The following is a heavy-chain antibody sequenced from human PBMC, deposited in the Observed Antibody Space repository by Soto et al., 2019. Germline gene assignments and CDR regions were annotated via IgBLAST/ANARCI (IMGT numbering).Heavy chain of an antibody. CDR3: AKAIHYYGSGSFRPSFGREDYYYMDV. V-gene: IGHV3-23*01. CDR2: ISGSGGST. J-gene: IGHJ6*03. Sequence: GGSLRLSCAASGFTFSSYAMSWVRQAPGKGLEWVSAISGSGGSTYYADSVKGRFTISRDNSKNTLYLQMNSLRAEDTAVYYCAKAIHYYGSGSFRPSFGREDYYYMDVWGKGTTVTVSS. D-gene: IGHD3-10*01. CDR1: GFTFSSYA.